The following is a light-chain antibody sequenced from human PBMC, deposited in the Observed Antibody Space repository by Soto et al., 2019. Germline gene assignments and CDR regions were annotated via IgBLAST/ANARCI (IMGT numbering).Light chain of an antibody. J-gene: IGLJ1*01. CDR1: SSGVGGYNY. CDR2: DVS. Sequence: QSVLTQPASVSGSPGQSIALSCTGTSSGVGGYNYVSWYQHHPGKAPKLTVYDVSNRPSGVSNRCSGSKSGNTASLTISGLHDEDEADYYCSSYTSSSTYVFGTGTKVTVL. CDR3: SSYTSSSTYV. V-gene: IGLV2-14*03.